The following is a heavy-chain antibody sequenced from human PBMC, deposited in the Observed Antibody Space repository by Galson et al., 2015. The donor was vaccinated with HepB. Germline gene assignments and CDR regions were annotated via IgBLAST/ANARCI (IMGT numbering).Heavy chain of an antibody. CDR2: INAGNGNT. V-gene: IGHV1-3*01. Sequence: SVKVSCKASGYTFTRYAMHWVRQAPGQRLEWMGWINAGNGNTKYSQKFQGRVTITRDTSASTAYMELSSLRSEDTAVYYCARVGQGWDWSGYYYWGQGTLVTVSS. D-gene: IGHD3-3*01. CDR1: GYTFTRYA. CDR3: ARVGQGWDWSGYYY. J-gene: IGHJ4*02.